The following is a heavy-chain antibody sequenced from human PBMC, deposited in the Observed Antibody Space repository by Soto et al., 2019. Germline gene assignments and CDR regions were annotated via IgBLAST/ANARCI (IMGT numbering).Heavy chain of an antibody. V-gene: IGHV4-4*02. D-gene: IGHD2-2*01. Sequence: KASETLSLTCAVSGGSISSSNWWSWVRQPPGKGLEWIGEIYHSGSTNYNPSLKSRVTIPVDKSKNQFSLKLSSVTAADTAVYYCARVPPGRYCISTSCYSNWFDPWGQGTLVTVSS. CDR1: GGSISSSNW. J-gene: IGHJ5*02. CDR3: ARVPPGRYCISTSCYSNWFDP. CDR2: IYHSGST.